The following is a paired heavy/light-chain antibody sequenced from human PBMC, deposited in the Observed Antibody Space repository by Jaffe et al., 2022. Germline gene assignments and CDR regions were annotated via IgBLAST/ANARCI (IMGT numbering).Light chain of an antibody. J-gene: IGLJ2*01. CDR2: QDS. CDR1: KLGDKY. Sequence: SYELTQPPSVSVSPGQTASITCSGDKLGDKYACWYQQKPGQSPVLVIYQDSKRPSGIPERFSGSNSGNTATLTISGTQAMDEADYYCQAWDSSTAGVFGGGTKLTVL. V-gene: IGLV3-1*01. CDR3: QAWDSSTAGV.
Heavy chain of an antibody. J-gene: IGHJ3*02. CDR1: GGSISSSSYY. V-gene: IGHV4-39*01. D-gene: IGHD3-10*01. CDR2: IYYSGST. CDR3: ARRSITMVQGVIGDAFDI. Sequence: QLQLQESGPGLVKPSETLSLTCTVSGGSISSSSYYWGWIRQPPGKGLEWIGSIYYSGSTYYNPSLKSRVTISVDTSKNQFSLKLSSVTAADTAVYYCARRSITMVQGVIGDAFDIWGQGTMVTVSS.